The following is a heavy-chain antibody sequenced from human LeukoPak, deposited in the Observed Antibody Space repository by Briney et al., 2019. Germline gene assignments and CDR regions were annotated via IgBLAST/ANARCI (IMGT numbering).Heavy chain of an antibody. J-gene: IGHJ4*02. CDR1: GFIFSTYW. Sequence: GGSLRLSCAASGFIFSTYWMHWVRQAPGKGLVWVSRINSDGSNTNYADSVKGRFTIARDNAKNSLYLQMNSLRAEDTAVYYCAKWAGVYDYDSSGYLSGFDYWGQGTLVTVSS. V-gene: IGHV3-74*01. CDR2: INSDGSNT. CDR3: AKWAGVYDYDSSGYLSGFDY. D-gene: IGHD3-22*01.